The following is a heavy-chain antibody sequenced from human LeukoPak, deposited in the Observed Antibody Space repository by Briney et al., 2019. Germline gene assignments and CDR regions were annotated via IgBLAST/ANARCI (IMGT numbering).Heavy chain of an antibody. J-gene: IGHJ4*02. CDR2: IYYSGST. Sequence: SQTLSLTCTVSGGSISSGDYYWSWIRQPPGKGLEWIGYIYYSGSTYYTPSLKSRVTISVDTSNNQFSLKLSSVTAADTAVYYCASSGGVAARAFDYWGQGTLVTVSS. CDR1: GGSISSGDYY. D-gene: IGHD6-6*01. CDR3: ASSGGVAARAFDY. V-gene: IGHV4-30-4*01.